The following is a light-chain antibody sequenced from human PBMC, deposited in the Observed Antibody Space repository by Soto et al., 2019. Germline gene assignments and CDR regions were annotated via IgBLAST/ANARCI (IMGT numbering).Light chain of an antibody. CDR3: QQYNNWPPNT. CDR1: QHISTN. CDR2: YAY. J-gene: IGKJ5*01. V-gene: IGKV3-15*01. Sequence: EIAVTQSPATLSLSPGMSATLPCRASQHISTNLAWYQQKPGQAPRLIIYYAYTRATGIPDRFSGSGSGTEFTLTISSLQSEDFAVYYCQQYNNWPPNTCGQGTRLEIK.